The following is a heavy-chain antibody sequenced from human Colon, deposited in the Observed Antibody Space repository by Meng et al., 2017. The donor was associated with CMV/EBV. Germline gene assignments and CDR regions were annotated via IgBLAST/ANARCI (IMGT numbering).Heavy chain of an antibody. CDR1: EFTFNNFV. J-gene: IGHJ5*02. D-gene: IGHD6-13*01. CDR2: ITGSGGST. CDR3: AKGNKQQLPPRWFDP. V-gene: IGHV3-23*01. Sequence: GGPLRLSCAASEFTFNNFVMSWVRQAPGKGLEWVASITGSGGSTYYADSVKARFTITRDNSKRTLYLHMNSLRVDDTAVYYCAKGNKQQLPPRWFDPWGQGTQVTVSS.